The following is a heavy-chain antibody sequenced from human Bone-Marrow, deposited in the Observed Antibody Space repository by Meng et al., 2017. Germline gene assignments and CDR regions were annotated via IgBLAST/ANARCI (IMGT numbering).Heavy chain of an antibody. J-gene: IGHJ4*02. CDR1: NDSIRSGDYY. CDR2: IYYSVTT. Sequence: QVQLQESGPGLVKPSQTLSLTCTVSNDSIRSGDYYWSWIRQPPGKGLEWIGFIYYSVTTYYNPSLKSRVTISVDTSKNQLSLNLSSVTAADTAVYYCARDRGGYGDISYWGQGTLVTVSS. CDR3: ARDRGGYGDISY. D-gene: IGHD4-17*01. V-gene: IGHV4-30-4*01.